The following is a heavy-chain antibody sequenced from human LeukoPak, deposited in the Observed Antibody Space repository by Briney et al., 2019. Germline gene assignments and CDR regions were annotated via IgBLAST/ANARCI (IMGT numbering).Heavy chain of an antibody. V-gene: IGHV3-7*01. CDR2: IKEYGSEK. CDR1: GFTVSSNY. J-gene: IGHJ4*02. Sequence: PGGSLRLSCAASGFTVSSNYMSWVRQAPGKGLEWVANIKEYGSEKDYVDSVKGRFTISRDNTKNSLYLQMNSLRAEDTAVYYCARKFWGHFDYWGQGTLVTVSS. CDR3: ARKFWGHFDY. D-gene: IGHD7-27*01.